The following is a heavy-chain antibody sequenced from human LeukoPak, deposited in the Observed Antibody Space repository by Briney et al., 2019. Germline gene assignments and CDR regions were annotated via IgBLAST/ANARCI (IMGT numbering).Heavy chain of an antibody. D-gene: IGHD3-3*01. CDR2: INAGNGDT. Sequence: ASVKVSCKASGYTFTNYAVNWLRQAPGQRLEWMGWINAGNGDTKFSQNYQARVTIARDASASTAYMELSSLTSEDTAVYFCARGLWSAHRREYYFDSWGQGTLVTVSS. J-gene: IGHJ4*02. CDR3: ARGLWSAHRREYYFDS. V-gene: IGHV1-3*01. CDR1: GYTFTNYA.